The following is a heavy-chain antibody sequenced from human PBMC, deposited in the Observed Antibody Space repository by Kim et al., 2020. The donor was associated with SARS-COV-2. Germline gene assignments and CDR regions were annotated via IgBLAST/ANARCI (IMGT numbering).Heavy chain of an antibody. Sequence: GSVKGRFTISRENAKNSLYLQMNSLRAGDTAVYYCARESAAGTLGVFDIWGQGTMVTVSS. V-gene: IGHV3-13*01. D-gene: IGHD6-13*01. CDR3: ARESAAGTLGVFDI. J-gene: IGHJ3*02.